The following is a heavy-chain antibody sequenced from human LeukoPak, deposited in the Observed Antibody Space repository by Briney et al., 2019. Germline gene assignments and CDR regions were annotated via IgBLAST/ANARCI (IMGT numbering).Heavy chain of an antibody. CDR3: ASGYYYDSSGFDI. D-gene: IGHD3-22*01. V-gene: IGHV4-4*07. Sequence: PSETLSLTCTVSGGSISSYYWSWIRQPPGKGLEWIGRIYTSGSTNYNPSLKSRVTISVDTSKNQFSLKLSSVTAADTAVYYCASGYYYDSSGFDIWGQGTMVTVSS. J-gene: IGHJ3*02. CDR2: IYTSGST. CDR1: GGSISSYY.